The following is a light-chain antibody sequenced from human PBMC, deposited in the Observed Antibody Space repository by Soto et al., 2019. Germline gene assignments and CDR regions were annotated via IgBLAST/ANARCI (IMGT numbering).Light chain of an antibody. CDR3: QQHISWPLT. CDR1: QSVTNS. V-gene: IGKV3-11*01. J-gene: IGKJ4*01. CDR2: DAS. Sequence: EIVLTQSPVTLSLSPGERATLSCRASQSVTNSLAWYQQKPGQAPRLLVYDASNRATGIPTRFSGSGSGTDFTLTISNLEPEDFAGYYCQQHISWPLTFGGGTKVEIK.